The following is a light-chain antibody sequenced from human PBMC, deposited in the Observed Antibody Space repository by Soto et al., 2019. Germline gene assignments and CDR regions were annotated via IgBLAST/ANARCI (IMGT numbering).Light chain of an antibody. CDR1: SSNIGSNT. V-gene: IGLV1-44*01. CDR2: SDN. J-gene: IGLJ3*02. Sequence: QSVLTLPPSASGTPGQRVTISCSGSSSNIGSNTVNWYQQLPGTAPKLLIYSDNQRPSGVPDRFSGSKSGTSASLAISGLQSEDEADYYCAAWDDSLNGSNWVFGGGTKLTVL. CDR3: AAWDDSLNGSNWV.